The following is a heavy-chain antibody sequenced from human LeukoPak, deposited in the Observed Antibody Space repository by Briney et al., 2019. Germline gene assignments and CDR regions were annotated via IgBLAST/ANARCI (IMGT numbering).Heavy chain of an antibody. J-gene: IGHJ4*02. V-gene: IGHV3-23*01. D-gene: IGHD3-22*01. CDR2: ISGSGGST. CDR3: AKDRLYDSSGYYFPLGS. CDR1: GFTFSNAW. Sequence: PGGSLRLSCAASGFTFSNAWMSWVRQAPGKGLEWVSAISGSGGSTYYADSVRGRFTISRDNSKNTLYLQMNSLRAEDTAVYYCAKDRLYDSSGYYFPLGSWGQGTLVSVSS.